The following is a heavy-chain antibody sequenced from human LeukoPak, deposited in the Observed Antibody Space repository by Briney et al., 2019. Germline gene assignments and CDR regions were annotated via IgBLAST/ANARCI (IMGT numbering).Heavy chain of an antibody. CDR2: INPSGGST. V-gene: IGHV1-46*01. J-gene: IGHJ4*02. Sequence: ASVKVSCKASGYTFTSYYMHWVRQAPGQVLEWMGIINPSGGSTSYAQKFQGRVTMTRDTSTSTVYMELSSLRSEDTAVYYCASSSIRSIAPDYWGQGTLVTVSS. CDR3: ASSSIRSIAPDY. CDR1: GYTFTSYY. D-gene: IGHD6-6*01.